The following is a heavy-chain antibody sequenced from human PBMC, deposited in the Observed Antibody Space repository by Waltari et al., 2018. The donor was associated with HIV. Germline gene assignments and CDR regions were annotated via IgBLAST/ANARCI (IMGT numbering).Heavy chain of an antibody. CDR1: GYSFSNYW. CDR3: ARRLSPLTYYFVS. CDR2: IYPGDSYT. J-gene: IGHJ4*02. Sequence: EVQLVKSGAGGKKTGEALKISCKGYGYSFSNYWIAWVRQMTGKGREWMGRIYPGDSYTTSSPSFPGQVTVSADQSISTAYLQWISLKSSDTATYYCARRLSPLTYYFVSWGQGTLVTVSS. V-gene: IGHV5-51*01.